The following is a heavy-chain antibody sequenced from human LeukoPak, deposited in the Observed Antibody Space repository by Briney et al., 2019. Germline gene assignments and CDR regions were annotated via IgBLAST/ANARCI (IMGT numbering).Heavy chain of an antibody. CDR2: ISGSGTTI. D-gene: IGHD3-10*01. CDR3: ASSPRGVY. V-gene: IGHV3-48*03. Sequence: PGGSLRLSCAASGFTFGSYEMSWVRQAPGKGLEWVSEISGSGTTIFYADSVKGRFTVSRDNAKNSLYLQMNSLRVEDTAVYYCASSPRGVYWGQGTLVTVSS. J-gene: IGHJ4*02. CDR1: GFTFGSYE.